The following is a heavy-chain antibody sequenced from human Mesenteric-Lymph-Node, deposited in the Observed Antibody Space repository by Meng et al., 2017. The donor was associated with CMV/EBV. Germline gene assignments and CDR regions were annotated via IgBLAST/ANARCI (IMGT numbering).Heavy chain of an antibody. CDR2: ISAYNGNT. J-gene: IGHJ6*02. CDR1: GYTFTSYG. V-gene: IGHV1-18*01. Sequence: ASVKVSCKASGYTFTSYGFTWVRQAPGQGLEWMGWISAYNGNTKYGQKLQGRVTMTTDTSTSTAYMELRSLRSDDTAMYYCACAGSSWIYGMDVWGQGTTVTVSS. D-gene: IGHD6-13*01. CDR3: ACAGSSWIYGMDV.